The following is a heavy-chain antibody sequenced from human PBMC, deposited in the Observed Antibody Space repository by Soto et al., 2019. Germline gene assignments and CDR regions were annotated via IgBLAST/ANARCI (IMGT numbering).Heavy chain of an antibody. CDR3: PQARRWLQWIFDY. D-gene: IGHD5-12*01. Sequence: GGSLRLSCAASGFTFSSYAMSWVRQAPGKGLEWVSAISGSGGSTYYADSVKGRFTISRDNSKNKLYLQMNSLRAEDTAVYYCPQARRWLQWIFDYWGQGTLVTVSS. V-gene: IGHV3-23*01. CDR2: ISGSGGST. J-gene: IGHJ4*02. CDR1: GFTFSSYA.